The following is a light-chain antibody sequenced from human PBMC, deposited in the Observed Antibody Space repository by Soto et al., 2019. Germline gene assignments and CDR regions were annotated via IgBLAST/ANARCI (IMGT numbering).Light chain of an antibody. J-gene: IGLJ1*01. CDR3: SSYTSSSTRV. CDR2: DVS. V-gene: IGLV2-14*01. Sequence: QSALTQPASVSGSPGQSITISCTGTSSDVGDYNYVSWYQQHPGKAPKLMIFDVSNRPSGVSNRFSGSRSGNTASLTISGLHAEDEDDYYCSSYTSSSTRVFGTGTKLTVL. CDR1: SSDVGDYNY.